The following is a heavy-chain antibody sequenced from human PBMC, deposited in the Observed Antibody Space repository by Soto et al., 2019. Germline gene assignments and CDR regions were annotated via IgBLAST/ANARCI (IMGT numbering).Heavy chain of an antibody. J-gene: IGHJ3*02. CDR1: GGSISSSSYY. D-gene: IGHD3-10*02. Sequence: SETLSLTCTVSGGSISSSSYYWGWIRQPPGKGLEWIGSIYYSGSTYYNPSLKSRVTISVDTSKNQFSLKLSSVTAADTAVYYCARGVRVWGAFDIWGQGTMVTV. CDR3: ARGVRVWGAFDI. CDR2: IYYSGST. V-gene: IGHV4-39*07.